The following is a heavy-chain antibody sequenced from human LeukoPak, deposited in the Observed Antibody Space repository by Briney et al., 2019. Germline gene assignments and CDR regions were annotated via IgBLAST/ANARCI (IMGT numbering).Heavy chain of an antibody. J-gene: IGHJ4*02. CDR1: GFTFSIAW. CDR3: ARDPMVRGVRGDY. V-gene: IGHV3-53*01. Sequence: PGGSLRLSCAGSGFTFSIAWMSWVRQVPGRGLEWVSVIYSGGSTYYADSVKGRFTISRDNSKNTLYLQMNSLRAEDTAVYYCARDPMVRGVRGDYWGQGTLVTVSS. CDR2: IYSGGST. D-gene: IGHD3-10*01.